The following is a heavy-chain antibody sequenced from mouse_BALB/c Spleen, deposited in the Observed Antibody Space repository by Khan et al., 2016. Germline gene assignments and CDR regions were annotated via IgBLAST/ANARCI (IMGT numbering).Heavy chain of an antibody. CDR3: ARRGITTLAMDY. D-gene: IGHD2-4*01. CDR1: GFSLTSYG. Sequence: QMQLEESGPGLVAPSQSLSITCTISGFSLTSYGVHWVRQPPGKGLEWLVVIWSDGSTTYNSALKSRLSISKDNSKSQVFLKMNSLQTDDTAMYXCARRGITTLAMDYWGQGTSVTVSS. J-gene: IGHJ4*01. CDR2: IWSDGST. V-gene: IGHV2-6-1*01.